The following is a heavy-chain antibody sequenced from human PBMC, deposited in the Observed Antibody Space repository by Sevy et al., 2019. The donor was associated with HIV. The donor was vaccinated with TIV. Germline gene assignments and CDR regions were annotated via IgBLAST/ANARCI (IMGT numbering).Heavy chain of an antibody. CDR3: AEGSRGSGSFLLCVPDY. Sequence: GGSLRLSCAASGFTFDDYAMHWVRQAPGKGLEWVSGISWNSGSIGYADSVKGRFTISRDNAKNSLYLQMNSLRAEDTALYYCAEGSRGSGSFLLCVPDYWGQGTLVTVSS. J-gene: IGHJ4*02. V-gene: IGHV3-9*01. CDR1: GFTFDDYA. CDR2: ISWNSGSI. D-gene: IGHD3-10*01.